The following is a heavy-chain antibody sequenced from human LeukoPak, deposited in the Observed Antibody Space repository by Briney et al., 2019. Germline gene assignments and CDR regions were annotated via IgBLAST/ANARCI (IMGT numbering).Heavy chain of an antibody. V-gene: IGHV3-21*01. CDR1: GFTFSSYS. Sequence: GGSLRLSCAASGFTFSSYSMNWVRQAPGRGLEWVSSISSSSSYIYYADSVKGRFTISRDNANNSLYLQMNSLRAEDTAVYYCARDKVGDYDILTGYYWRYDWFDYWGQGTLVTVSS. CDR3: ARDKVGDYDILTGYYWRYDWFDY. CDR2: ISSSSSYI. D-gene: IGHD3-9*01. J-gene: IGHJ4*02.